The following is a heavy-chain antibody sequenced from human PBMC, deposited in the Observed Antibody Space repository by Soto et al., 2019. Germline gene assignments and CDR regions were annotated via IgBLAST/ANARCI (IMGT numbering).Heavy chain of an antibody. V-gene: IGHV1-3*04. CDR2: INTGNGYT. CDR3: ARGGIVEASTFAFEI. CDR1: GYTFTSYA. D-gene: IGHD1-26*01. Sequence: QVQLVQSGAEVKKPGASVKVSYKASGYTFTSYAVHWVRQAPGQSLEWMGWINTGNGYTKYSQKCQGRVTITIDTSATTAYMELSSLRSEDTAFYYCARGGIVEASTFAFEIWGQGTMVSVSS. J-gene: IGHJ3*02.